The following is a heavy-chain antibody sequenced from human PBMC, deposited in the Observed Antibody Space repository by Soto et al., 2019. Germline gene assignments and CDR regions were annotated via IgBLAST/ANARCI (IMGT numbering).Heavy chain of an antibody. J-gene: IGHJ5*02. CDR3: AKVGGYGLRGTRFDP. CDR2: ISGSGGST. D-gene: IGHD5-12*01. CDR1: GFTFRSYA. V-gene: IGHV3-23*01. Sequence: EVQLLESGGGLVQPGGSLRLSCAASGFTFRSYAMSWVRQAPGKGLEWVSVISGSGGSTNYADSVKGRFTISRDNSKNTLYLPMNSLRAEDTAVYYCAKVGGYGLRGTRFDPWGQGTLVTVSS.